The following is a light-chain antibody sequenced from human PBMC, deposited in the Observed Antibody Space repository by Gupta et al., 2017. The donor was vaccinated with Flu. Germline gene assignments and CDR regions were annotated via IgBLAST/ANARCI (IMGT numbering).Light chain of an antibody. Sequence: QSAPTQPASVSGSPGQSITISCTGTNSDIGTYNYVSWYQQHPGKVPKVVIYEVSNRPSGVSNRFSGSKSGNSASLTISGLQPEDEADYYCTAHGSGSATIFGTGTKVTVL. V-gene: IGLV2-14*01. CDR1: NSDIGTYNY. CDR2: EVS. J-gene: IGLJ1*01. CDR3: TAHGSGSATI.